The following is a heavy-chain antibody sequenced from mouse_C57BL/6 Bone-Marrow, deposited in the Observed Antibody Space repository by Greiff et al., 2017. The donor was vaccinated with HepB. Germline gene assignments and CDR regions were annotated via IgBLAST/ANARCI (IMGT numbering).Heavy chain of an antibody. CDR1: GYTFTSYG. CDR3: AREAIYPFAY. CDR2: IYPRSGNT. Sequence: QVQLQQSGAELARPGASVKLSCKASGYTFTSYGISWVKQRTGQGLEWIGEIYPRSGNTYYNEKFQGKATLTADKSSSTAYMALRSLTSEDSAVYFCAREAIYPFAYWGQGTLVTVSA. D-gene: IGHD2-1*01. V-gene: IGHV1-81*01. J-gene: IGHJ3*01.